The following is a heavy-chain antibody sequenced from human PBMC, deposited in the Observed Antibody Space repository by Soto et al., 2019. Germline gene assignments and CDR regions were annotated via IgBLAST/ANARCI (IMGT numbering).Heavy chain of an antibody. CDR3: ARGRGYCGGTNCYLDY. CDR2: ISSSGSTI. Sequence: EVQLVESGGGLVQPGGSLRLSCAASGFSFSSHSMKWVRQAPGKGLEWVSYISSSGSTIYYADSVKGRFTISRDNVKNSLYLQMNSLRDDDTAVYYCARGRGYCGGTNCYLDYWGQGALVTVSS. CDR1: GFSFSSHS. D-gene: IGHD2-21*01. J-gene: IGHJ4*02. V-gene: IGHV3-48*02.